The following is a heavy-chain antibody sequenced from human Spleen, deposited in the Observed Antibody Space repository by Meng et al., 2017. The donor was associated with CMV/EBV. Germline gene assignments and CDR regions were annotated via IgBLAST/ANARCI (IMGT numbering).Heavy chain of an antibody. Sequence: SETLSLTCAVYGASFSGYYWNWIRQPPEKGLEWIGEINHSGSTNYNPSLKSRVTISVDTSKNQFSLKLSSVTAADTAVYYCARARFDYWGQGTLVTVSS. V-gene: IGHV4-34*01. CDR2: INHSGST. CDR1: GASFSGYY. J-gene: IGHJ4*02. CDR3: ARARFDY.